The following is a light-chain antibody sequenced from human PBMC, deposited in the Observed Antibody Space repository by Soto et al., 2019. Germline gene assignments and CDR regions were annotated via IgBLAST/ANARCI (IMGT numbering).Light chain of an antibody. V-gene: IGKV2D-29*01. Sequence: DIVMTKTPLSLSVTPGQPTSISCKPSQSILHSDGKTYLYRYLQKPGQPPQLLIYEVSNRCSGVPDRLSGSGTVTDFTPKISRVEAEDVGVYCCMQGMQRHSFTFGPGTKVDLK. CDR2: EVS. CDR3: MQGMQRHSFT. J-gene: IGKJ3*01. CDR1: QSILHSDGKTY.